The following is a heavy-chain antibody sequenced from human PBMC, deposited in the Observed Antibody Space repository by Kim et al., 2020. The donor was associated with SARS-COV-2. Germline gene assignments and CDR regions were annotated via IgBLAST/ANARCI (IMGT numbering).Heavy chain of an antibody. CDR3: AKDLFTVTPDFDY. J-gene: IGHJ4*02. D-gene: IGHD4-17*01. V-gene: IGHV3-33*06. Sequence: GGSLRLSCAASGFTFSSYGMHWVRQAPGKGLEWVAVIWYDGSNKYYADSVKGRFTISRDNSKNTLYLQMNSLRAEDTAVYYCAKDLFTVTPDFDYWGQGTLVTVSS. CDR2: IWYDGSNK. CDR1: GFTFSSYG.